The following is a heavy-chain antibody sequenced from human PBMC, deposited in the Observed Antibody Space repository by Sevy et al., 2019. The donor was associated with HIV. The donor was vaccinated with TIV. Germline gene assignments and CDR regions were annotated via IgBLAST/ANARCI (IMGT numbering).Heavy chain of an antibody. D-gene: IGHD3-22*01. V-gene: IGHV3-48*02. J-gene: IGHJ4*02. CDR1: GFTFSSYS. CDR2: ISSSSSTI. Sequence: GGSLRLSCAASGFTFSSYSMNWVRQAPGKGLEWVSYISSSSSTIYYADSVKGRFTISRDNAKNSLYLQMNSLRDEDTAVYYCAGDGPPDYYYDSSGYLLGWGQGTLVTVSS. CDR3: AGDGPPDYYYDSSGYLLG.